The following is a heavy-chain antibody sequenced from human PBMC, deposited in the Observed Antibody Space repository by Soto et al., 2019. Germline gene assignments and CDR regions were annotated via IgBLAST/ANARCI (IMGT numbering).Heavy chain of an antibody. CDR3: ASPMVQGRQPVDY. D-gene: IGHD3-10*01. Sequence: PSETLSLTCAVYGGSFSGYYWSWIRQPPGKRLEWIGEINHSGSTNYNPSLKSRVTISVDTSKNQFSLKLSSVTAADTAVYYCASPMVQGRQPVDYWGQGTLVTVSS. V-gene: IGHV4-34*01. J-gene: IGHJ4*02. CDR1: GGSFSGYY. CDR2: INHSGST.